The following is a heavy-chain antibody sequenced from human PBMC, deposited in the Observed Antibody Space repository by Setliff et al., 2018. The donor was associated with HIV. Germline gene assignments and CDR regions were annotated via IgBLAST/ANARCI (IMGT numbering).Heavy chain of an antibody. CDR2: IYYTGST. CDR1: GGSISSGGNY. D-gene: IGHD3-3*01. Sequence: SETLSLTCTVSGGSISSGGNYWSWIRQYPGKGLEWIGYIYYTGSTYYNPSLKSRVTISVDTSKNQFSLKLTSVTAADTALYYCARDVMEWFGNYFDNWGQGALVTVSS. J-gene: IGHJ4*02. V-gene: IGHV4-31*02. CDR3: ARDVMEWFGNYFDN.